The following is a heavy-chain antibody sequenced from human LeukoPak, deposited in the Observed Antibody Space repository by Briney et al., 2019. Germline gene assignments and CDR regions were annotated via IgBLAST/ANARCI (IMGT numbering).Heavy chain of an antibody. J-gene: IGHJ4*02. Sequence: GGSLRLSYAASGFTFSSYGMHWVRQAPGKGLEWVAVISYDGSNKYYADSVKGRFTISRDNSKNTLYLQMNSLRAEDTAVYYCAKELLLDYWGQGTLVTVSS. CDR1: GFTFSSYG. D-gene: IGHD1-26*01. CDR3: AKELLLDY. CDR2: ISYDGSNK. V-gene: IGHV3-30*18.